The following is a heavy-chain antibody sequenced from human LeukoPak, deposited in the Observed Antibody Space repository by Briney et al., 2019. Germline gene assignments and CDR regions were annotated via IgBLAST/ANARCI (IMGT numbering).Heavy chain of an antibody. CDR1: GYSFTSYW. CDR2: IYPGDSDT. J-gene: IGHJ6*02. Sequence: GESLKISCKGSGYSFTSYWIGWVRQMPGKGLEWMGIIYPGDSDTRYSPSFQGQVTISADKSISTAYLQWSSLKASDTAMYYCARPGAGHYDFWSGVWNYGMDVWGQGTTVTVSS. D-gene: IGHD3-3*01. CDR3: ARPGAGHYDFWSGVWNYGMDV. V-gene: IGHV5-51*01.